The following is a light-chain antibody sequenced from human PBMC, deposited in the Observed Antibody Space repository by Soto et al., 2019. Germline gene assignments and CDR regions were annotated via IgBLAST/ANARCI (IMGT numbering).Light chain of an antibody. CDR3: CSYAGSSTLV. CDR2: EGN. Sequence: QSVLTQPASVSGSPGQSITISCTGTSSDVGTYNLVSWYQQHPGKAPKLHFYEGNMRPSGVSNRFSSSKTGNTASLTISGLQAEDAADYFCCSYAGSSTLVFGGGTTLTVL. V-gene: IGLV2-23*01. J-gene: IGLJ2*01. CDR1: SSDVGTYNL.